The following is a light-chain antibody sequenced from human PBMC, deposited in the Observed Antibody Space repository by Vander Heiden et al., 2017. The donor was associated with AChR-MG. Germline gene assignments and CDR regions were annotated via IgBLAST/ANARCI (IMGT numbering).Light chain of an antibody. Sequence: SYVLTQPPSVSVAPGKTARITCGGNNIGSKSVHWYQQKPGQPPVLVIYFDSDRPSGIPERFSGSNSGNTASLTISRVEVGDEADDYCQVWDNSSDHLVFGGGTKLIVL. J-gene: IGLJ2*01. V-gene: IGLV3-21*04. CDR1: NIGSKS. CDR2: FDS. CDR3: QVWDNSSDHLV.